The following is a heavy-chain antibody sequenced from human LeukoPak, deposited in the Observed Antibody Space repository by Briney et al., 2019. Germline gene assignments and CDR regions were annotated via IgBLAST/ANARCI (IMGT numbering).Heavy chain of an antibody. CDR2: IQYSGST. Sequence: SETLSLTCTVSGGSISSYYWSWIRQPPGKGLEWIGYIQYSGSTNYNPSLKSRVTISVDTSKNQFSLKVSSVTAADTAVYYCARVSWFPGTSYYYMDVWGKGTTVTVSS. V-gene: IGHV4-59*01. D-gene: IGHD1-1*01. CDR3: ARVSWFPGTSYYYMDV. CDR1: GGSISSYY. J-gene: IGHJ6*03.